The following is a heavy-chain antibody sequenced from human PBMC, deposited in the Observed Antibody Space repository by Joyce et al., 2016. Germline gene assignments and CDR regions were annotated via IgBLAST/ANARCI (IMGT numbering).Heavy chain of an antibody. J-gene: IGHJ4*02. D-gene: IGHD1-7*01. Sequence: QVQLVESGGGVVQPGRSLRLSCAASGFTFSSYDRHWVRQAPGKGREWVAVISFDGSGKYYADSVKGRFTISRDNFKITLYLQMNSLNTDDTAVDYCAREELPALCTDYWGQGTLVTVSS. V-gene: IGHV3-30*04. CDR3: AREELPALCTDY. CDR1: GFTFSSYD. CDR2: ISFDGSGK.